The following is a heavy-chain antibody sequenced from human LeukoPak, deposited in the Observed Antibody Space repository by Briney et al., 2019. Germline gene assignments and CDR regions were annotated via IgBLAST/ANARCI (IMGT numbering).Heavy chain of an antibody. Sequence: ASVKVSCKASGYTFTGYYMHWVRQAPGQGLEWMGRINPNSGGTNYAQKFQGRVTMTRDTSISTAYMELSSLRSDDTAVYYCALRPTGYSSSWYFDYWDQGTLVTVSS. CDR1: GYTFTGYY. D-gene: IGHD6-13*01. CDR2: INPNSGGT. J-gene: IGHJ4*02. V-gene: IGHV1-2*06. CDR3: ALRPTGYSSSWYFDY.